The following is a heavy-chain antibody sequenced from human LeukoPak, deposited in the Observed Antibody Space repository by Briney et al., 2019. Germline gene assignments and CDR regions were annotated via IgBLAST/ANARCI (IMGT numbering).Heavy chain of an antibody. CDR3: AKDVVDY. CDR2: ISGSGGST. J-gene: IGHJ4*02. V-gene: IGHV3-23*01. Sequence: PSETLSLTCTVSGGSISTYYWSWVRQAPGKGLEWVSAISGSGGSTYYADSVKGRFTISRDNAKNTLYLQMNSLRAEDTAVYYCAKDVVDYWGQGTLVTVSS. CDR1: GGSISTYY.